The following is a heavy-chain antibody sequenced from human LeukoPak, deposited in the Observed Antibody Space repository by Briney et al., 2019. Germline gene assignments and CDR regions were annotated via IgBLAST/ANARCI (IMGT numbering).Heavy chain of an antibody. V-gene: IGHV4-59*12. CDR1: GDSISSYY. J-gene: IGHJ4*02. Sequence: SETLSLTCTVSGDSISSYYWSWIRQPPGKGLEWIGYIYYSGSTIYNPSLKSRVTISVDTSKNQFSLKLSSVTAADTAVYYCARELRDYYGSGSSQIDYWGQGTLVTVSS. D-gene: IGHD3-10*01. CDR3: ARELRDYYGSGSSQIDY. CDR2: IYYSGST.